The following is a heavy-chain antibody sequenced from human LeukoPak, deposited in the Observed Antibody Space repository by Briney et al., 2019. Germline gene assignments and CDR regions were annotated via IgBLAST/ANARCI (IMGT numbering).Heavy chain of an antibody. CDR1: GFTFDDYA. J-gene: IGHJ4*02. CDR2: ISWNSGSI. D-gene: IGHD2-15*01. V-gene: IGHV3-9*01. Sequence: GRSLRFSCAASGFTFDDYAMHGVRQAPGKGLEWVSGISWNSGSIGYADSVKGRFTISRDNAKNSLYLQMNSLRAEDTALYYCAKDSGGLYCSGGSCYYYDYWGQGTLVTVSS. CDR3: AKDSGGLYCSGGSCYYYDY.